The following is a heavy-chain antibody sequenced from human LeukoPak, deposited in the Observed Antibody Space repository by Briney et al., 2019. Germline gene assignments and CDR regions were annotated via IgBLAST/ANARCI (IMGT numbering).Heavy chain of an antibody. CDR2: IKEDGSET. D-gene: IGHD3-10*01. CDR1: GFTFSTNW. CDR3: GRDSFEADIDY. Sequence: GGSLRLSCAASGFTFSTNWMSWVRQAPGKGLEWVANIKEDGSETYYVDSLRGRFTISRDNLKNSLYLQINSLRAEDTAVYYCGRDSFEADIDYWGQGTLVTVSS. V-gene: IGHV3-7*01. J-gene: IGHJ4*02.